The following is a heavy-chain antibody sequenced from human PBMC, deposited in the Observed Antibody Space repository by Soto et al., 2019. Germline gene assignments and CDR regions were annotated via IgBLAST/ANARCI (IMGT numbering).Heavy chain of an antibody. J-gene: IGHJ5*02. Sequence: GGSLRLSCAASGFTFSSYWMSWVRQAPGKGLEWVANINQDGSGKYYVDSVKGRFTISRDKAKNSLYLQMNSLRAEDTAVYYCARPKDSINYVGWFDPWGQGTLVTVSS. D-gene: IGHD4-4*01. V-gene: IGHV3-7*01. CDR3: ARPKDSINYVGWFDP. CDR2: INQDGSGK. CDR1: GFTFSSYW.